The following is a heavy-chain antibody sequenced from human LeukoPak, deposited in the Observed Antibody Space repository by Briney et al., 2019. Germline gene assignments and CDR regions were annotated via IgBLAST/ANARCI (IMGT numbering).Heavy chain of an antibody. V-gene: IGHV3-48*03. CDR2: ISSSRSTI. D-gene: IGHD3-16*01. J-gene: IGHJ4*02. Sequence: LSGGSLRLSCAASGFTFSSCEMNWVRQAPGKGLEWVSYISSSRSTIYYADSVKGRFTISRDNAKNSLYLQMNSLRVEDTAVYYCAREGVMAPYYFDYWGQGTLVTVSS. CDR1: GFTFSSCE. CDR3: AREGVMAPYYFDY.